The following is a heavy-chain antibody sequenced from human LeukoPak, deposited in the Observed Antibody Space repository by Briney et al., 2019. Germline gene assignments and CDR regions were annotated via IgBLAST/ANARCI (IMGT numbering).Heavy chain of an antibody. D-gene: IGHD4-17*01. CDR1: GYTFTSYA. CDR3: AREYGQYYYYGMDV. J-gene: IGHJ6*02. CDR2: INAGNGNT. Sequence: ASVNVSCKASGYTFTSYAMHWVRQAPGQRLEWMGWINAGNGNTKYSQKFQGRVTITGDTSASTAYMELSSLRSEDTAVYYCAREYGQYYYYGMDVWGQGTTVTVSS. V-gene: IGHV1-3*01.